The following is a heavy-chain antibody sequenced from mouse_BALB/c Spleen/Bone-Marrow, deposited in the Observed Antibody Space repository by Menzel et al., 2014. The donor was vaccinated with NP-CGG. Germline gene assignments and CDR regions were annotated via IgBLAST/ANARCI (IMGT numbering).Heavy chain of an antibody. V-gene: IGHV4-1*02. J-gene: IGHJ2*01. Sequence: EVQLQQSGGGLVLPGGSLKLSCAASGLAFSRYWMRWVRQAPGKGLEWIGEINPDSSTINYTPSLKDKFIISRDNAKNTLYLRLNKVRSEDTALYFCARPDYYCYLNYWGQGTTLTVSS. CDR2: INPDSSTI. D-gene: IGHD1-1*01. CDR3: ARPDYYCYLNY. CDR1: GLAFSRYW.